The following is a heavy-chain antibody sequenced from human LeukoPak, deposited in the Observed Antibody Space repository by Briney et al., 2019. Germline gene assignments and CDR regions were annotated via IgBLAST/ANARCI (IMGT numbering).Heavy chain of an antibody. CDR3: ASSYDSSGDPPVGDY. CDR2: IYYSGST. CDR1: GGSISSNSYY. J-gene: IGHJ4*02. D-gene: IGHD3-22*01. Sequence: SETLSLTCTVSGGSISSNSYYWGWIRQPPGKGLEWIGYIYYSGSTNYNPSLKSRVTISVDTSKNQFSLKLSSVTAADTAVYYCASSYDSSGDPPVGDYWGQGTLVTVSS. V-gene: IGHV4-61*05.